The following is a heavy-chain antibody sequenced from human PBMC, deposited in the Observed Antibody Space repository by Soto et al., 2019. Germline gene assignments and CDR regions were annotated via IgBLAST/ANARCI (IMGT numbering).Heavy chain of an antibody. CDR1: GGSISSGGYY. CDR3: ARDVRRRDPYYYYYGMDV. V-gene: IGHV4-31*03. D-gene: IGHD3-10*02. J-gene: IGHJ6*02. Sequence: SETLSLTCTVSGGSISSGGYYWSWIRQHPGKGLEWIGYIYYSGSTYYNPSLKSRVTISVDTSKNQFSLKLSSVTAADTAVYYRARDVRRRDPYYYYYGMDVWGQGTTVTSP. CDR2: IYYSGST.